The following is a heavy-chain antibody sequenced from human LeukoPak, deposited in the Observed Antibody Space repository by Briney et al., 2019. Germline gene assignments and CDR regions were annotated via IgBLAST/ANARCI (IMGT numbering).Heavy chain of an antibody. CDR3: ARWGGNSFYYYVYRDV. D-gene: IGHD4-23*01. Sequence: SETLSLTCTVSGGSISSYYWSWIRQPPGKGLEWIGYIYPSGSTNYNPSLKSRVTISVDTSKNQFSLKLSSVTAADTAVYYCARWGGNSFYYYVYRDVWGKETRVTVSS. CDR2: IYPSGST. V-gene: IGHV4-4*09. CDR1: GGSISSYY. J-gene: IGHJ6*03.